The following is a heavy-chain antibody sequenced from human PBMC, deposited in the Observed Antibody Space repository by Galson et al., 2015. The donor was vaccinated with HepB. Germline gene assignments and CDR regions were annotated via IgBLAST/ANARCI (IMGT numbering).Heavy chain of an antibody. V-gene: IGHV4-31*03. D-gene: IGHD2-2*01. CDR3: ARGACSSTSCYGVWFDP. J-gene: IGHJ5*02. CDR2: IYYSGST. Sequence: TLSLTCTVSGGSISSGGYYWSWIRQHPGKGLEWIGYIYYSGSTYYNPSLKSRVTISVDTSKNQFSLKLSSVTAADTAVYYCARGACSSTSCYGVWFDPWGQGTLVTVSS. CDR1: GGSISSGGYY.